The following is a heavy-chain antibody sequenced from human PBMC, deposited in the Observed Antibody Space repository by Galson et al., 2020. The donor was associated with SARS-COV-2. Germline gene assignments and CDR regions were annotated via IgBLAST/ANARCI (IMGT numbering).Heavy chain of an antibody. CDR3: AAVGPSGGDDC. V-gene: IGHV3-66*01. Sequence: GESLTPSCAAYGFTVTTFYITCVSQPPGKGLGWDAITYTVVTPTYQNPVKARFTMPRDNSKTTVYLQMTSLGAEDTGVYYCAAVGPSGGDDCWGQGTLVTVSS. J-gene: IGHJ4*02. D-gene: IGHD3-16*01. CDR2: TYTVVTP. CDR1: GFTVTTFY.